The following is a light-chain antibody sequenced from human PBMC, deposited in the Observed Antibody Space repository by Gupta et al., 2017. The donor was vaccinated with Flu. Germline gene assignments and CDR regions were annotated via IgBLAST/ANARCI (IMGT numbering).Light chain of an antibody. Sequence: VSPGQTASVTCSGDTLGDKYACWYQKKPGQSPVPVIYQDNKRPSGIPERFSGSNSGNTATLTISGTQAMDEADYYCQAWDSTPLFGGGTRLTVL. CDR3: QAWDSTPL. J-gene: IGLJ2*01. CDR2: QDN. CDR1: TLGDKY. V-gene: IGLV3-1*01.